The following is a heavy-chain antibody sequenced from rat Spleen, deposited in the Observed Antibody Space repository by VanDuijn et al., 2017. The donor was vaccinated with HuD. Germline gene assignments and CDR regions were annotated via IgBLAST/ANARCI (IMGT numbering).Heavy chain of an antibody. V-gene: IGHV2-63*01. CDR1: GFSLIRYN. D-gene: IGHD1-2*01. J-gene: IGHJ4*01. Sequence: QVQLKESGPGLVQPSQTLSLTCTVSGFSLIRYNVHWVRQPPGKGLEWMGRMRFNGDTSYNSSLKSRLSISRDTSKNQVFLEMISLQPDDTGTYYCTTAIESPYVMDAWGQGASVTVSS. CDR3: TTAIESPYVMDA. CDR2: MRFNGDT.